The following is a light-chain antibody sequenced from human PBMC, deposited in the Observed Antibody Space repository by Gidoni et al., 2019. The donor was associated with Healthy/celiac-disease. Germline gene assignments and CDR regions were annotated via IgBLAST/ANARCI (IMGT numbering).Light chain of an antibody. Sequence: DIQMTQSPSSLSASVGDRVTITCQASQDISNYLNWYQQKPGKDPKLLIYDASNLETGVPSRFSGSGSGTDFTFTISSLQPEDIATYYCQRYDNLPYMYTFGQGTKLEIK. CDR1: QDISNY. J-gene: IGKJ2*01. V-gene: IGKV1-33*01. CDR3: QRYDNLPYMYT. CDR2: DAS.